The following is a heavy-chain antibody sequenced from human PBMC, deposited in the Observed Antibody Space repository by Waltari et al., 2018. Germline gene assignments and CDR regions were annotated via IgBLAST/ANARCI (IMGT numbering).Heavy chain of an antibody. CDR1: GFSINSGSY. J-gene: IGHJ1*01. CDR2: IYQNGNT. Sequence: QVQLQESGPGLVKPSETLSLICSFSGFSINSGSYWGWIRQPPGKGLEWIGSIYQNGNTYYSMSLKSRVTISVDKSKNQLSLNLRSVTAADTAVYYCAKERDGNYWGHFHQWGQGTLVIVSS. V-gene: IGHV4-38-2*02. CDR3: AKERDGNYWGHFHQ. D-gene: IGHD7-27*01.